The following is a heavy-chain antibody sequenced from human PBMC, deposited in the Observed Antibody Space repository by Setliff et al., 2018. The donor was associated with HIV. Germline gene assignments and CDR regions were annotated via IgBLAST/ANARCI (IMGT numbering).Heavy chain of an antibody. CDR1: GYSISSGYY. D-gene: IGHD3-22*01. CDR2: IYHSGST. CDR3: ARSRLHYYDSSGYYPSYFDY. Sequence: PSETLSLTCAVSGYSISSGYYWGWIRQPPGKGLEWIGSIYHSGSTYYNPSLKSRVTISVDTSKNQFSLKLSSVTAADTAVYYCARSRLHYYDSSGYYPSYFDYWGQGTLVTVSS. V-gene: IGHV4-38-2*01. J-gene: IGHJ4*02.